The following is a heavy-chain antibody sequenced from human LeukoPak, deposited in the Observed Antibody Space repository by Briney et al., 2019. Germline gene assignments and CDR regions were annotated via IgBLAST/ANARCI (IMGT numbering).Heavy chain of an antibody. D-gene: IGHD6-19*01. V-gene: IGHV3-23*01. CDR1: GFTFSSYA. Sequence: PGGSLRLSCAASGFTFSSYAMSWVRQAPGKGLEWVSAISGSGGSTYYADSVKGRFTISRDNSKNTLYPQMNSLRAEDTAVYYCAKDNAVAGFFDYWGQGTLVTVSS. J-gene: IGHJ4*02. CDR3: AKDNAVAGFFDY. CDR2: ISGSGGST.